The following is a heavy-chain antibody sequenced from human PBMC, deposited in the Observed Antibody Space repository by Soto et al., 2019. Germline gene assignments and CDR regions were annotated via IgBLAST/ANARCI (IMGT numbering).Heavy chain of an antibody. Sequence: QVQLVQSGAEVKKPGSSVKVSCKASGGTFSSYAISWVRQAPGQGLEWMGGILPSFGTANYAQKFQGRVTITADNTTSTAYMELTSLRSEDTAVYYCTRGGSPRRVPTYYYYGLDVWGQGTTVTVSS. CDR3: TRGGSPRRVPTYYYYGLDV. V-gene: IGHV1-69*06. CDR1: GGTFSSYA. J-gene: IGHJ6*02. CDR2: ILPSFGTA. D-gene: IGHD2-15*01.